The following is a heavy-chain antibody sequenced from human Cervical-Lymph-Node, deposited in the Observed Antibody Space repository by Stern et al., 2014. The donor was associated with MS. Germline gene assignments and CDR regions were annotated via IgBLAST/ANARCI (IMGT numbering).Heavy chain of an antibody. D-gene: IGHD2-8*01. CDR2: IHHSGST. CDR1: GDSITNNRW. Sequence: VQLVQSGPGLVKPSGTLSLTCGVSGDSITNNRWWWSWVRQSPGKGLEWIGEIHHSGSTYSNPSLKSRVTMSVDMSKNHFSLEVSSVTAADTAVYYCARGKEYAWGLWGQGTLVTVSS. J-gene: IGHJ4*02. V-gene: IGHV4-4*02. CDR3: ARGKEYAWGL.